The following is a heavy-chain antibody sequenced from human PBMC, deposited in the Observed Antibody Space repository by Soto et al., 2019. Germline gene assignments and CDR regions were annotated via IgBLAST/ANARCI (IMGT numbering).Heavy chain of an antibody. J-gene: IGHJ4*02. Sequence: WGSLRLSCAASGFTFVSYAIHFFRHSPCKWLEWVAVISYDGSNKYYADSVKGRFTISRDNSKNTLYLQMNSLRAEDTAVYYCAKDPFDKNPQSAYYFDYWGQGTLVTVSS. CDR1: GFTFVSYA. CDR3: AKDPFDKNPQSAYYFDY. CDR2: ISYDGSNK. D-gene: IGHD3-9*01. V-gene: IGHV3-30*01.